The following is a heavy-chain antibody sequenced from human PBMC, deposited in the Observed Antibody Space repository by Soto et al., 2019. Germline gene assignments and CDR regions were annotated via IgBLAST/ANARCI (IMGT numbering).Heavy chain of an antibody. Sequence: QVQLVESGGGVVQPGRSLRLSCAASGYTFSSYGMHWVRQAPGKGLEWVAVISYDGSNKYYADSVKGRFTISRDNSKNTLYLQMNSLRAEDTAVYYCAKDHSERGDSGWYYSFDYWGQGTLVTVSS. CDR2: ISYDGSNK. CDR1: GYTFSSYG. D-gene: IGHD6-19*01. J-gene: IGHJ4*02. V-gene: IGHV3-30*18. CDR3: AKDHSERGDSGWYYSFDY.